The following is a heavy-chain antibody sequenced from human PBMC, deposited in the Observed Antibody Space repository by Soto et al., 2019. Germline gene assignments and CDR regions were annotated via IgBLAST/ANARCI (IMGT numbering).Heavy chain of an antibody. D-gene: IGHD4-17*01. J-gene: IGHJ4*02. Sequence: VQLEQSGVEVKKPGASERVACKTSATIFTRYGFSWVRQAPGQGLEWMGWISAYNGDTKYAQNFQGRVTMTTDTSTRTAYMELRTLRIDDTAVYYCTSDYGDENSWDQGTLVTVSS. CDR3: TSDYGDENS. CDR1: ATIFTRYG. V-gene: IGHV1-18*01. CDR2: ISAYNGDT.